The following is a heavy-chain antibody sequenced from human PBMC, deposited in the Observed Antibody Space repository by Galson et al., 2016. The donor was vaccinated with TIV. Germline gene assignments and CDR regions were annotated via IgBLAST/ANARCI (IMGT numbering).Heavy chain of an antibody. D-gene: IGHD3-22*01. CDR3: ARDLVDDSRGPYHFYYGMDV. CDR1: LFTFSSSW. CDR2: IKKDGSEK. V-gene: IGHV3-7*01. J-gene: IGHJ6*02. Sequence: SLRLSCAASLFTFSSSWMSWVRQAPGKGPEWVANIKKDGSEKNNVDSVKGRFTISRDNAKNSLYLQMYSLRPEDTAVYYCARDLVDDSRGPYHFYYGMDVWGQGTTVTVSS.